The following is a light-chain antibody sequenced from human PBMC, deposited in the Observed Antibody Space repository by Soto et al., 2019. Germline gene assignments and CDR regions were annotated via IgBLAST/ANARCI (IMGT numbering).Light chain of an antibody. Sequence: AIRMTQSPSSLSASTGDRVTITCRASQDISNDLAWYQQKPGKAPKLLIYTASTLESGVPARFSGSGSGTDFPLTISGLQSEDFATYYCQQFFSYPWTFGQGTKVEIK. CDR1: QDISND. CDR3: QQFFSYPWT. V-gene: IGKV1-8*01. CDR2: TAS. J-gene: IGKJ1*01.